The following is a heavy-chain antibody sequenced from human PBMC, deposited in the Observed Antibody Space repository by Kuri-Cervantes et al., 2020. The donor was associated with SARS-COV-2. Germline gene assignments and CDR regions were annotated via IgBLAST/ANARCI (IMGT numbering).Heavy chain of an antibody. D-gene: IGHD3-3*01. Sequence: ASVKVSCKASGYTFTSYYMQWVRQAPGQGLEWMGWINPNSGGTNYAQKFQGRVTITRNTSISTAYMELSSLRSEDTAVYYCARGRRITIFGRVYYYYYMDVWGKGTTVTVSS. CDR2: INPNSGGT. J-gene: IGHJ6*03. CDR3: ARGRRITIFGRVYYYYYMDV. V-gene: IGHV1-2*02. CDR1: GYTFTSYY.